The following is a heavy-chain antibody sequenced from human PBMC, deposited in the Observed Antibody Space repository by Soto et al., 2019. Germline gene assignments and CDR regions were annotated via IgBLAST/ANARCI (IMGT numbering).Heavy chain of an antibody. CDR1: GYSFTSYW. CDR3: ARPKQLAYDAFAI. CDR2: IYPGDSDT. J-gene: IGHJ3*02. Sequence: PGESLKISCKGSGYSFTSYWIGWVRQMPGKGLEWMGIIYPGDSDTRYSPSFQGQVTISADKSISTAYLQWSSLKASDTAMYYCARPKQLAYDAFAIWRQGTMVTVSS. D-gene: IGHD6-6*01. V-gene: IGHV5-51*01.